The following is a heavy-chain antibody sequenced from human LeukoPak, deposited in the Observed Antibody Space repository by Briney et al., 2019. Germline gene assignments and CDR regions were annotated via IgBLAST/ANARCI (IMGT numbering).Heavy chain of an antibody. CDR3: ASRHYYDSSGSSVQNLFDY. V-gene: IGHV3-33*01. CDR2: IWYDGSNK. D-gene: IGHD3-22*01. Sequence: RSGGSLKLSCAASGFTFSSYGMHWVRQAPGKGPEWVAAIWYDGSNKYYADSVKGRFTISRDNSKNTLYLQMNSLRAEDTAVYYCASRHYYDSSGSSVQNLFDYWGQGTLVTVSS. J-gene: IGHJ4*02. CDR1: GFTFSSYG.